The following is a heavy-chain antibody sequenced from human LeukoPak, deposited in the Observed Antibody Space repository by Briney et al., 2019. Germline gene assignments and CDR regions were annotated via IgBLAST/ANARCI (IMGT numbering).Heavy chain of an antibody. CDR2: MNPNSGNT. Sequence: ASVKVSCKASGYTFTSYDINWVRQATGQGLEWMGWMNPNSGNTGYAQKFQGRVTMTRNTSISTAYMELSSLRSEDTAVYYCARAWITMIVVVITATIFNYWVQGTLVTVSS. CDR3: ARAWITMIVVVITATIFNY. V-gene: IGHV1-8*01. D-gene: IGHD3-22*01. CDR1: GYTFTSYD. J-gene: IGHJ4*02.